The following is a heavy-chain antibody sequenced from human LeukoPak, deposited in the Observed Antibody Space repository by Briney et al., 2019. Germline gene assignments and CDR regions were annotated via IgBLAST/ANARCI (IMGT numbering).Heavy chain of an antibody. Sequence: ASVKVSCKAFGYTLTGYYMHWVRQAPGQGLEWMGWINPNSGGTNYAQKFQGRVTMTRDTSISTAYMELSRLRSDDTAVYYCARGRGNLDYDFWRPYFDYWGQGTLVTVSS. CDR2: INPNSGGT. CDR3: ARGRGNLDYDFWRPYFDY. CDR1: GYTLTGYY. V-gene: IGHV1-2*02. J-gene: IGHJ4*02. D-gene: IGHD3-3*01.